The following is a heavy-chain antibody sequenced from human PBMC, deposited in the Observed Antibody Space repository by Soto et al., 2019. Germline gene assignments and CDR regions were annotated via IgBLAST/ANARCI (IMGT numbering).Heavy chain of an antibody. CDR2: MNPNSGNT. J-gene: IGHJ6*03. V-gene: IGHV1-8*01. D-gene: IGHD3-9*01. CDR3: ARGRYDILTNYYYMDV. Sequence: ASVKVSCKASGYTFTSYDINWVLQATGQGLEWMGWMNPNSGNTGYAQKFQGRVTMTRNTSISTAYMELSSLRSEDTAVYYCARGRYDILTNYYYMDVWGKGTTVTVSS. CDR1: GYTFTSYD.